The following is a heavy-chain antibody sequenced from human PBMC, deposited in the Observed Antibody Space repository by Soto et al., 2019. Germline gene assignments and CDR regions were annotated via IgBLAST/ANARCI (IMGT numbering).Heavy chain of an antibody. J-gene: IGHJ3*02. Sequence: SGPTLVNPTQTLTLTCTFSGFSLSNRGMGVGWIRQPPGKALEWLALIYWDDNKRYSPSLKSRLTIAKDTSKNQVVLTMTNMDPVVTSTYYCANRMTGTTDDAFDIWGQGTMVT. D-gene: IGHD1-20*01. CDR2: IYWDDNK. V-gene: IGHV2-5*02. CDR1: GFSLSNRGMG. CDR3: ANRMTGTTDDAFDI.